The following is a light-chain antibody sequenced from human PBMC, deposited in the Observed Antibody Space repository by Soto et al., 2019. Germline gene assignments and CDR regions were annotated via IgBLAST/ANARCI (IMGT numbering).Light chain of an antibody. CDR3: FSFTTTSTHV. CDR2: EVN. CDR1: SSNIGNSN. J-gene: IGLJ1*01. Sequence: QSVLTQPPSASGTPGQRVTISCSGSSSNIGNSNVNWYQHLPGTAPKLMISEVNNRPSGVSNRFSGSKSGNTAYLTISGLQVEDEAEYFCFSFTTTSTHVFGTGTKVTVL. V-gene: IGLV2-14*01.